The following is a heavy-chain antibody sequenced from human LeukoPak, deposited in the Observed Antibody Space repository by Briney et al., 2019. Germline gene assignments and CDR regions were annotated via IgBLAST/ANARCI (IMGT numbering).Heavy chain of an antibody. V-gene: IGHV3-53*01. J-gene: IGHJ4*02. CDR3: ASRLGGSYYVH. CDR1: GFTVSSNY. CDR2: IYSGGST. D-gene: IGHD1-26*01. Sequence: GGSLRLSCAASGFTVSSNYMSWVRQAPGKGLEWVSVIYSGGSTYYADSVKGRFTISRDNSKNTLYLQMNSLRAEDTAVYYCASRLGGSYYVHWDQGTLVTVSS.